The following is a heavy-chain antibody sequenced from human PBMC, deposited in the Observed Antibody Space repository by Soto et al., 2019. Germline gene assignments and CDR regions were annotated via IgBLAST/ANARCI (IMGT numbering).Heavy chain of an antibody. Sequence: PGGSLRLSCAASGFAFSSYSMNWVRQAPGKGLEWVSYISSSGSTIYYADSVKGRFTISRDNAKNSLYLQMNSLRAEDTAVYYCARVSGYSDYWGQGTLVTVSS. V-gene: IGHV3-48*01. CDR3: ARVSGYSDY. CDR1: GFAFSSYS. D-gene: IGHD5-18*01. J-gene: IGHJ4*02. CDR2: ISSSGSTI.